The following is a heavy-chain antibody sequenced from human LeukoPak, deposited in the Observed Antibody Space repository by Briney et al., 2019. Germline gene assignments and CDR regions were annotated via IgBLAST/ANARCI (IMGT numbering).Heavy chain of an antibody. D-gene: IGHD3-22*01. CDR3: ARHRVVVTYDAFDI. CDR1: GGSISSSSYY. V-gene: IGHV4-39*01. CDR2: IYYSGST. Sequence: SETLSLTCTVSGGSISSSSYYWGWIRQPPGKGLEWFGSIYYSGSTYYNPSLKGRVTISVDTSKNQFSLKLSSVTAADTAVYYCARHRVVVTYDAFDIWGQGTMVTVSS. J-gene: IGHJ3*02.